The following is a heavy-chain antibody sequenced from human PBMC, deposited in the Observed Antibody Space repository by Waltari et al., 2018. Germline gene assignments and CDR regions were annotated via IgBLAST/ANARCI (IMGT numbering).Heavy chain of an antibody. J-gene: IGHJ4*02. D-gene: IGHD5-12*01. CDR2: ISPNGGAT. V-gene: IGHV1-2*04. Sequence: QVQLVQSGAEVKKPGASVKVSCKASGYTFTGYYVHWVRQAPGQGLGWMGWISPNGGATTYAQKFQGWVTMTRDTSTSTAYMGRRRLKSDDTAVYYCARGWGGNTGYDIDYWGQGTLVTVSS. CDR1: GYTFTGYY. CDR3: ARGWGGNTGYDIDY.